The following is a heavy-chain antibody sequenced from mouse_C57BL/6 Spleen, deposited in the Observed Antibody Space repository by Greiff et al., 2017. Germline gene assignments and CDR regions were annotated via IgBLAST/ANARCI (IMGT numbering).Heavy chain of an antibody. D-gene: IGHD1-1*01. Sequence: DVQLVESGGGLVKPGGSLKLSCAASGFTFSSYAMSWVRQTPEKRLEWVATISDGGSYTYYPDNVKGRFTISRDNAKNNLYLQMSHLKSEDTAMYYCARDGDFTTVVGYYFDYWGQGTTLTVSS. V-gene: IGHV5-4*01. CDR1: GFTFSSYA. CDR2: ISDGGSYT. J-gene: IGHJ2*01. CDR3: ARDGDFTTVVGYYFDY.